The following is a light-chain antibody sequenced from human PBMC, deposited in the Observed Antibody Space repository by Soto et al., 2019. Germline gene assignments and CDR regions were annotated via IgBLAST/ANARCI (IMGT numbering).Light chain of an antibody. CDR2: GVS. Sequence: QSVLTQPASMSGSPGQSITISCTGTSSDVGSRDLVSWYQQHPGKAPKLLIYGVSKRPSGVSNRFSASKSGNTASLTISGLQAEDEADYHCCSYAGGSTLVFGGGTKHRP. V-gene: IGLV2-23*02. J-gene: IGLJ2*01. CDR1: SSDVGSRDL. CDR3: CSYAGGSTLV.